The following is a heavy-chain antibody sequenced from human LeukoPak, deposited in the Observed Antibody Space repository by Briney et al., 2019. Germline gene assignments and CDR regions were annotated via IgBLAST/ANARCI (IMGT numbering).Heavy chain of an antibody. Sequence: PGGSLRLSCAASGFTFSDYYMSWIRQAPGKGLEWVGRIRNKAYSYTTEYAASVKGRFTVSRDDSQNSLYLHMTTLKTEDTAVYYCTSSSSSGVAHFDHWGQGTLVTVSS. V-gene: IGHV3-72*01. CDR3: TSSSSSGVAHFDH. J-gene: IGHJ4*02. CDR1: GFTFSDYY. D-gene: IGHD6-6*01. CDR2: IRNKAYSYTT.